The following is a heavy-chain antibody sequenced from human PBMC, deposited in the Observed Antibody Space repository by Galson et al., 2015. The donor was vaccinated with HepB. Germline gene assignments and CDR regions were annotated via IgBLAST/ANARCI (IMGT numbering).Heavy chain of an antibody. CDR3: ARGALVVVVNATQNNWFDP. Sequence: SVKVSCKASGYTFTQYGISWVRQAPGHGLEWVGWISPYNRDTNYARKLQGRVTMTTDTSTNTAYMELRSLRSDDTAVYYCARGALVVVVNATQNNWFDPWGQGTPVTVSS. V-gene: IGHV1-18*01. CDR1: GYTFTQYG. CDR2: ISPYNRDT. J-gene: IGHJ5*02. D-gene: IGHD2-15*01.